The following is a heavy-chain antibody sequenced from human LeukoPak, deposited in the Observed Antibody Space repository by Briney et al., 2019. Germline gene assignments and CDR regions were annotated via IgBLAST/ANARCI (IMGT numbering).Heavy chain of an antibody. V-gene: IGHV1-18*01. Sequence: ASVKVSCKASGYTFNNYGISWVRQAPGQGLEWMGWISTYHGDTNYAQKVQGRVTVTTDTSTSTAYMELRSLRSDDTAVYYCARDQTQIWFGEGLWYFDYWGQGTLVTVSS. CDR2: ISTYHGDT. CDR1: GYTFNNYG. CDR3: ARDQTQIWFGEGLWYFDY. D-gene: IGHD3-10*01. J-gene: IGHJ4*02.